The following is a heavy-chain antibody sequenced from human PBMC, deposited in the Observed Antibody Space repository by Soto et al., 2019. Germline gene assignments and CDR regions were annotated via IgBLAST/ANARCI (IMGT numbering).Heavy chain of an antibody. Sequence: QVQLVQPGAEVRKPGPQAKLPCTASGYTLTNFALQWWRQPPGQRLEWRGGINGGNGSTKYTQNFQGRVTITTDTSASTVYMELSSLRSEDTAVYFCARGGLSARGYFYYYMDVWGKGTTVTVSS. CDR2: INGGNGST. V-gene: IGHV1-3*01. J-gene: IGHJ6*03. D-gene: IGHD3-10*01. CDR3: ARGGLSARGYFYYYMDV. CDR1: GYTLTNFA.